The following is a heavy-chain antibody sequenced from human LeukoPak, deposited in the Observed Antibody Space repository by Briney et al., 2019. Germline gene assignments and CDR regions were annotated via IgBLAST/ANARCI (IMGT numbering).Heavy chain of an antibody. D-gene: IGHD5-24*01. V-gene: IGHV1-18*01. CDR3: ARDLRDGYASVGSNYFDY. CDR1: GYTFTSYG. Sequence: GASVKVSCKASGYTFTSYGISWVRQAPGQGLEWMGWISAYNGNTDYAQKLQGRVTMTTDTPTSTAYMELRSLRSEDTAVYYCARDLRDGYASVGSNYFDYWGQGTLVTVSS. J-gene: IGHJ4*02. CDR2: ISAYNGNT.